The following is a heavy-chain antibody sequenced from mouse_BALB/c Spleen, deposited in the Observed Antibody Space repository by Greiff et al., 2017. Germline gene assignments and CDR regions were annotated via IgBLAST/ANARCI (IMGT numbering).Heavy chain of an antibody. Sequence: VQLQQSGAELAKPGASVKMSCKASGYTFTSYWMHWVKQRPGQGLEWIGYINPSTGYTEYNQKFKDKATLTADKSSSTAYMQLSSLTSEDSAVYYCASPDGDFAYWGQGTLVTVSA. CDR2: INPSTGYT. V-gene: IGHV1-7*01. CDR3: ASPDGDFAY. J-gene: IGHJ3*01. D-gene: IGHD2-13*01. CDR1: GYTFTSYW.